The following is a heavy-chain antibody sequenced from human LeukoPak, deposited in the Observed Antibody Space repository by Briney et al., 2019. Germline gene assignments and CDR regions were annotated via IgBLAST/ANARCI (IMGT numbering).Heavy chain of an antibody. CDR1: GFTFSRYA. Sequence: TGGSLRLSCAASGFTFSRYAMNWVRQAPGKGLEWVSYISWTNTIYYTDSVKGRFTISRDNAKNSVYLQINSLRDEDTAVYYCARDSGFHGYYFDFWGQGTLVTVSS. V-gene: IGHV3-48*02. CDR2: ISWTNTI. J-gene: IGHJ4*02. CDR3: ARDSGFHGYYFDF. D-gene: IGHD1-14*01.